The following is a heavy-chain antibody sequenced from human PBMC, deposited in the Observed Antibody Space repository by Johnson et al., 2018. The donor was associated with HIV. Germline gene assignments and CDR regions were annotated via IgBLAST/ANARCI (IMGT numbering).Heavy chain of an antibody. J-gene: IGHJ3*02. D-gene: IGHD5-24*01. CDR2: IGVTSDT. V-gene: IGHV3-13*01. CDR3: ARDPGPFEMGGDAFDI. CDR1: GFTFSIYD. Sequence: VQLVESGGGLVQPGGSLRLSCAASGFTFSIYDMHWVRQTTGKGLEWVSAIGVTSDTYYPGSVKGRFTIPRDNAKQSLYLQMNSLRAGDTAVYYCARDPGPFEMGGDAFDIWGQGTMVTVSS.